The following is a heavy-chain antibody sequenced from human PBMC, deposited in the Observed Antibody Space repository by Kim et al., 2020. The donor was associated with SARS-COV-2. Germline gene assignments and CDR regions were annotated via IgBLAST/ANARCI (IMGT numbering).Heavy chain of an antibody. J-gene: IGHJ6*02. CDR2: ISGSGGST. CDR1: GFTFSSYA. CDR3: AKMLGAYYYDSSGYQKPNYYYYGMDV. V-gene: IGHV3-23*01. Sequence: GGSLRLSCAASGFTFSSYAMSWVRQAPGKGLEWVSAISGSGGSTYYADSVKGRFTISRDNSKNTLYLQMNSLRAEDTAVYYCAKMLGAYYYDSSGYQKPNYYYYGMDVWGQGTTVTVSS. D-gene: IGHD3-22*01.